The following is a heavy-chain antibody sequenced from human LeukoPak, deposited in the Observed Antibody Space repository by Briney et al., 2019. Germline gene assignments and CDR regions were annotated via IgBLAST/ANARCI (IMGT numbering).Heavy chain of an antibody. D-gene: IGHD3-22*01. J-gene: IGHJ4*02. CDR1: GYTFTSDY. CDR3: ARDVRLPFPRDSSGYYPGYYFDY. V-gene: IGHV1-46*01. Sequence: ASVKVSCKASGYTFTSDYMHWVRQAPGQGLEWMGIINPSGGSTSYAQKFQGRVTMTRDTSTSTVYMELSSLRSEDTAMYNCARDVRLPFPRDSSGYYPGYYFDYWGQGTLVIVSS. CDR2: INPSGGST.